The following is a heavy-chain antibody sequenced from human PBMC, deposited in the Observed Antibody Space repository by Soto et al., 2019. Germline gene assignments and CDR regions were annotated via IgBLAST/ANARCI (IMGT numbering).Heavy chain of an antibody. V-gene: IGHV5-51*01. D-gene: IGHD2-15*01. J-gene: IGHJ5*02. CDR3: ARLYGGNTPPTNWSDP. Sequence: GESLKISCKGSGYSFTSYWIGWVRQMPGKGLEWMGIIYPGDSDTRYSPSFQGQVTISADKSISTAYLQWSSLKASDTAMYYCARLYGGNTPPTNWSDPWGQGTLVTVSS. CDR1: GYSFTSYW. CDR2: IYPGDSDT.